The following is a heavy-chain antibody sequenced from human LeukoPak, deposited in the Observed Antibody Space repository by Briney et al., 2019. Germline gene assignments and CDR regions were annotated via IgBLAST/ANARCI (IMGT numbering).Heavy chain of an antibody. V-gene: IGHV1-18*01. CDR3: ARIEYSSSDYYYYYMDV. CDR2: ISAYNSNT. CDR1: GYTFTSYG. D-gene: IGHD6-6*01. Sequence: ASVKVSCKASGYTFTSYGISWVRQAPGQGLEWMGWISAYNSNTNYAQKLQGRVTMTTDTSTSTAYMELRSLRSDDTAVYYCARIEYSSSDYYYYYMDVWGKGTTVTVSS. J-gene: IGHJ6*03.